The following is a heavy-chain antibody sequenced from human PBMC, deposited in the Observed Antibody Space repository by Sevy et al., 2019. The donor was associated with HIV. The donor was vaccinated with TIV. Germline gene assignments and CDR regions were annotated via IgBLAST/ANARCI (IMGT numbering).Heavy chain of an antibody. J-gene: IGHJ3*02. Sequence: GGSLRLSCAASGFTFSDYYMSWIRQAPGKGLEWVSYISSSSSYTNYADSVKGRFTISKDNAKNSLYLKMNSLRAEDTAVYYCARDRVDIVVVVAATSDAFDIWGQGTMVTVSS. V-gene: IGHV3-11*05. D-gene: IGHD2-15*01. CDR2: ISSSSSYT. CDR1: GFTFSDYY. CDR3: ARDRVDIVVVVAATSDAFDI.